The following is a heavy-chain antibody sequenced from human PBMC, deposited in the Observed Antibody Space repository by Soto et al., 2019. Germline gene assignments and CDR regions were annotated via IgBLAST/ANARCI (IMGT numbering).Heavy chain of an antibody. CDR3: ARFAMVTYWYIDL. Sequence: QVQLVQSGAEVKKPGSSVKVSCKASGGTFSSYAISWVRQAPGQGLEWMGGIIPIFGTANYAQKFQGRVTTTAAEYTNTAYMELISLRSEDGSLSYCARFAMVTYWYIDLWGRGTLVTVSS. CDR1: GGTFSSYA. V-gene: IGHV1-69*12. CDR2: IIPIFGTA. J-gene: IGHJ2*01. D-gene: IGHD5-18*01.